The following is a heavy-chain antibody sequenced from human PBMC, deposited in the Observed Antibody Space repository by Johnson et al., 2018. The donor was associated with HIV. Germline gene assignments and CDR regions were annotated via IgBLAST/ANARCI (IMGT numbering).Heavy chain of an antibody. Sequence: QVQLVESGGGVVQPGGSLRLSCAASGFTFSSYGIHWVRQAPGKGLAWVVSTVTGSDSSSYYADSVKGRFAISRDDSKNTLFLQMNSLRAEDTAIYYCAKDQWSSSWTNDAFDIWGQGTMVTVSS. D-gene: IGHD6-13*01. V-gene: IGHV3-NL1*01. CDR3: AKDQWSSSWTNDAFDI. CDR1: GFTFSSYG. CDR2: VTGSDSSS. J-gene: IGHJ3*02.